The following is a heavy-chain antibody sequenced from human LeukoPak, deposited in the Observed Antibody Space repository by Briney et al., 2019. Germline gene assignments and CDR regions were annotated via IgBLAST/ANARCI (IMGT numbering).Heavy chain of an antibody. J-gene: IGHJ4*02. CDR2: IYTSGST. Sequence: PSETLSLTCAVSGGSISTYFWSWIRQAPGKGLEWIGRIYTSGSTNYNPSLKSRVTISVDTSKNQFSLKLSSVTAADTAVYYCARVNIAAAGVFDYWGQGTLVTVSS. V-gene: IGHV4-4*07. CDR1: GGSISTYF. CDR3: ARVNIAAAGVFDY. D-gene: IGHD6-13*01.